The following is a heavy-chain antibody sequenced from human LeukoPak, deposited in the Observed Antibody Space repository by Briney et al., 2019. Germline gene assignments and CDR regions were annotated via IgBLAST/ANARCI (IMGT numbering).Heavy chain of an antibody. D-gene: IGHD5-18*01. Sequence: GGSLRLSCAASGFTFSSYWMHWVRQAPGKGLVWVSRINSDGSSTSYADSVKGRFTISRDNSKNTLYLQMHSLRAEDTAVYYCAKTRQIQSGYSYGFDYWGQGTLVTVSS. CDR2: INSDGSST. CDR1: GFTFSSYW. J-gene: IGHJ4*02. V-gene: IGHV3-74*01. CDR3: AKTRQIQSGYSYGFDY.